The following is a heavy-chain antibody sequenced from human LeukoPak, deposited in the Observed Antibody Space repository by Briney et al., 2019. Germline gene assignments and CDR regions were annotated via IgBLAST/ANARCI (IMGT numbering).Heavy chain of an antibody. CDR1: GFAFSTYS. CDR3: ASAVGGSSPFDY. Sequence: GGSLRLSCVASGFAFSTYSMNWVRQAPGKGLEWVSYISSSSSTIYYADSVKGRFTISRDNAKNSLYLQMNSLRAEDTAVYYCASAVGGSSPFDYWGQGTLVTVSS. D-gene: IGHD6-6*01. J-gene: IGHJ4*02. CDR2: ISSSSSTI. V-gene: IGHV3-48*01.